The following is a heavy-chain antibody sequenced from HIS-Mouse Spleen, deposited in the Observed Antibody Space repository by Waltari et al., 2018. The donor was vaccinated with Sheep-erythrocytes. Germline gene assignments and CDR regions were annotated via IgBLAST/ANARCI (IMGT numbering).Heavy chain of an antibody. CDR3: AKWIKLGREGYFDY. V-gene: IGHV3-23*01. CDR2: MSGSGGRT. J-gene: IGHJ4*02. CDR1: GFTFSSYA. Sequence: EVQLLESGGGLVQPGGSLRLSCAASGFTFSSYAMSWVRQAPGKGLGWVSAMSGSGGRTYYADSGKGRFTISRDNSKNTLYLQMNSLRAEDTAVYYCAKWIKLGREGYFDYWGQGTLVTVSS. D-gene: IGHD7-27*01.